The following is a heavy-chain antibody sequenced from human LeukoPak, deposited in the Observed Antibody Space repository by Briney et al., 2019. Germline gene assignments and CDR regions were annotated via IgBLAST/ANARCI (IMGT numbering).Heavy chain of an antibody. D-gene: IGHD3-22*01. V-gene: IGHV3-30-3*01. CDR2: ISYDCSKK. Sequence: GGSLRLSCAASGFTFSNYVIHWVRQAPGKGLEWVAVISYDCSKKYYADSVKGRFTISRDNSKNTLYLQMNSLRAEDTAVYYCAKVGYYNDSSGYYLDYFDYWGQGTLVTVSS. CDR1: GFTFSNYV. CDR3: AKVGYYNDSSGYYLDYFDY. J-gene: IGHJ4*02.